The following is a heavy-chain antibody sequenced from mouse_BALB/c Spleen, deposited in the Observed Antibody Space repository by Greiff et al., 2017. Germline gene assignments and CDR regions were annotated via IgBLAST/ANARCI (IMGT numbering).Heavy chain of an antibody. Sequence: EVQLQQSGPGLVKPSQSLSLTCTVTGYSITSDYAWNWIRQFPGNKLEWMGYISYSGSTSYNPSLKSRISITRDTSKNQFFLQLNSVTTEDTATYYCARARWLHYYAMDYWGQGTSVTVSS. CDR2: ISYSGST. D-gene: IGHD2-3*01. CDR1: GYSITSDYA. J-gene: IGHJ4*01. V-gene: IGHV3-2*02. CDR3: ARARWLHYYAMDY.